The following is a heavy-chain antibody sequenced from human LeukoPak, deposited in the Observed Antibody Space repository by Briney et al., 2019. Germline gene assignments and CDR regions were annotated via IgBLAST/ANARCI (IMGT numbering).Heavy chain of an antibody. CDR2: ISSSGNTI. CDR1: GFTFSSYT. CDR3: ARAAGIAAPGTRFDYFDY. V-gene: IGHV3-48*04. J-gene: IGHJ4*02. Sequence: PGGSLRLSCVASGFTFSSYTMHWVRQAPGKGLEWVSHISSSGNTIYYADSVKGRFTISRDNARNSLYLQMSRLRVEDTAIYYCARAAGIAAPGTRFDYFDYWGQGILVTVSS. D-gene: IGHD6-13*01.